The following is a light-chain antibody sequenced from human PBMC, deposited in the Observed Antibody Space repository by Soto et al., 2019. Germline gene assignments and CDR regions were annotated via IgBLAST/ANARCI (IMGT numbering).Light chain of an antibody. V-gene: IGKV1-6*01. J-gene: IGKJ1*01. CDR2: AAS. CDR1: RGIMND. CDR3: LQDYNYPLA. Sequence: AIQMTQSPSSLSASVGDRVTITCRASRGIMNDLAWYQQKPGKAPKVLIYAASSLQSGVPLRFSGSGSGTDFTLTISSLQPEDFAPYYCLQDYNYPLAFGQGTKVEIK.